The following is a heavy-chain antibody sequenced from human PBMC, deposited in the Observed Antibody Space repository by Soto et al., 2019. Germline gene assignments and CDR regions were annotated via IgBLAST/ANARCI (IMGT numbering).Heavy chain of an antibody. Sequence: QVHLVQSGAEVKTPGASVKVSCKVSGYSLTGTSMHWVRQSPGKGLEWMGGFDPEDAETFYAQKFQGRVTMTEDSSTDPAYMELTNLTSADTAIYFCTSLNPYFDFWGQGTPVTVSS. J-gene: IGHJ4*02. CDR2: FDPEDAET. V-gene: IGHV1-24*01. CDR1: GYSLTGTS. CDR3: TSLNPYFDF.